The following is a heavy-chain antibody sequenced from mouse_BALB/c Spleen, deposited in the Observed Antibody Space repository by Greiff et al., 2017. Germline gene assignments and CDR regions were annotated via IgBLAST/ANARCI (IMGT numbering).Heavy chain of an antibody. Sequence: VQLKESGGGLVKPGGSLKLSCAASGFTFSSYTMSWVRQTPEKRLEWVATISSGGSYTYYPDSVKGRFTISRDNAKNTLYLQMSSLKSEDTAMYYCTRDGIITTVDYYAMDYWGQGTSVTVSS. J-gene: IGHJ4*01. CDR3: TRDGIITTVDYYAMDY. V-gene: IGHV5-6-4*01. CDR1: GFTFSSYT. D-gene: IGHD1-1*01. CDR2: ISSGGSYT.